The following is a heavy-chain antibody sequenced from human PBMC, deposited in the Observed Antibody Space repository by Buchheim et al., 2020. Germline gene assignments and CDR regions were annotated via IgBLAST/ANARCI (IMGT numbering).Heavy chain of an antibody. J-gene: IGHJ6*03. CDR1: GFAFSAAA. CDR2: ISSSSSYI. CDR3: AREGGAYSSGWYYYYYYMDV. Sequence: EVQLVESGGGLVQPGESLKLSCVGSGFAFSAAAMHWVRQASGKGLEWVSSISSSSSYIYYADSVKGRFTISRDNAKNSLYLQMNSLRAEDTAVYYCAREGGAYSSGWYYYYYYMDVWGKGTT. D-gene: IGHD6-19*01. V-gene: IGHV3-21*01.